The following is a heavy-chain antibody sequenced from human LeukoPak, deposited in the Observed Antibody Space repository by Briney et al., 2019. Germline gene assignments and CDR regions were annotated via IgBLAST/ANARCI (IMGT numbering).Heavy chain of an antibody. CDR1: GITLSSYD. CDR2: IRTTAEGAKYA. Sequence: GGSLRLSCAASGITLSSYDMHWVRQAPGKALEWISNIRTTAEGAKYAYYADSVKGRVTISRDDGKNTLYLHMNSLRDDDTAVYYCATDQRYAFDYWGQGILVTVSS. J-gene: IGHJ4*02. D-gene: IGHD3-9*01. V-gene: IGHV3-48*02. CDR3: ATDQRYAFDY.